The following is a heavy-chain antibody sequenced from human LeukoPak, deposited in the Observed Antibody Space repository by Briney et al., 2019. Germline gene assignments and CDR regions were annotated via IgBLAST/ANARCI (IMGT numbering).Heavy chain of an antibody. CDR3: AGANYDFWSGYYTPIGY. CDR2: ISYDGSNK. D-gene: IGHD3-3*01. V-gene: IGHV3-30*01. Sequence: GGSLRLSCAASGFTFSSYAMHWVRQAPGKGLEWVAVISYDGSNKYYADSVKGRFTISRDNSKNTLYLQMNSLRAEDTAVYYCAGANYDFWSGYYTPIGYWGQGTLVTVSS. CDR1: GFTFSSYA. J-gene: IGHJ4*02.